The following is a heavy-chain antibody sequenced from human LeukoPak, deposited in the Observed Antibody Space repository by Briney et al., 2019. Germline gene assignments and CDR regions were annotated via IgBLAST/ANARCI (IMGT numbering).Heavy chain of an antibody. V-gene: IGHV4-59*01. CDR1: GGSISSYY. Sequence: SETLSLTCTVSGGSISSYYWSWIRQPPGKGLEWIGYMYYSGTINYNPSLKSRVTIPVDTSKNQFSLKLSSVTPADTAMYYCARAWATDYFDYWGQGTLVTVSS. CDR2: MYYSGTI. J-gene: IGHJ4*02. CDR3: ARAWATDYFDY.